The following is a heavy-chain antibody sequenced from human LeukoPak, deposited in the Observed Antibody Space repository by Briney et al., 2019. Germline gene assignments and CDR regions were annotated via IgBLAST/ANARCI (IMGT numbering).Heavy chain of an antibody. CDR1: GYIFTNYW. Sequence: GESLKISCKGSGYIFTNYWIGWVRQMPGRGLEWMGIISPGDSYTRYSPSFQGQVTISADKSTSTAYLQRSTLKARDTAMYYCARGPTMVNWFDPWGQGTLVTVSS. CDR2: ISPGDSYT. V-gene: IGHV5-51*01. D-gene: IGHD3-10*01. J-gene: IGHJ5*02. CDR3: ARGPTMVNWFDP.